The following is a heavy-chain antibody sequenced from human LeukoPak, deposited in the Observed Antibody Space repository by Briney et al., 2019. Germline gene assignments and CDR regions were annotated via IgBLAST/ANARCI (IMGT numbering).Heavy chain of an antibody. V-gene: IGHV5-51*01. Sequence: GESLKISGRGSGYSFTTYWIGWVRQMPGKGLEWVGIIYPGDSDTRYRPSFQGQVTTSADKSISAAYLQWSSLKASDTAMYYCARAGYSGYTFDYWGQGTLVTVSS. CDR2: IYPGDSDT. D-gene: IGHD5-12*01. CDR1: GYSFTTYW. CDR3: ARAGYSGYTFDY. J-gene: IGHJ4*02.